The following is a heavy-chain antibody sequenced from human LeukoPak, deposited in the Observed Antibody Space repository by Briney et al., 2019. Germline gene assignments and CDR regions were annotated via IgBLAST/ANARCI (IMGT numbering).Heavy chain of an antibody. Sequence: KSGGSLRLSCAASEFTFRSHVMSWVRQAPGKGLEWVSSISSSSSYIYYADSVKGRFTISRDNAKNSLFLQMNSLRAEDTAVYYCAKVQDGSSWYEYFQHWGQGTLVTVSS. CDR3: AKVQDGSSWYEYFQH. V-gene: IGHV3-21*01. CDR2: ISSSSSYI. CDR1: EFTFRSHV. J-gene: IGHJ1*01. D-gene: IGHD6-13*01.